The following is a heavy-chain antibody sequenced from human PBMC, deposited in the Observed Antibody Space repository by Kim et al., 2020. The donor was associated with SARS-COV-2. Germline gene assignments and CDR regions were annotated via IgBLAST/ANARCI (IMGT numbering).Heavy chain of an antibody. D-gene: IGHD6-13*01. J-gene: IGHJ4*01. CDR1: GGPISSSSYY. CDR3: ATRIAAAGTYYFDY. Sequence: SETLSLTCTVSGGPISSSSYYLGCIRQPPGKGLEWIGRIYYSGSTYYNPSLKSRVTISVDTSKNQFSLKMSSVTAADTAVDYCATRIAAAGTYYFDYW. CDR2: IYYSGST. V-gene: IGHV4-39*01.